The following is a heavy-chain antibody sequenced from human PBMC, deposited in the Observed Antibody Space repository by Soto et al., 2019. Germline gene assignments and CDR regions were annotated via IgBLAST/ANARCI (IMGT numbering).Heavy chain of an antibody. CDR3: SKQPLWLLWSGPPDSFDI. CDR1: GFTFSSYS. D-gene: IGHD3-10*01. Sequence: GGSLRLSCAASGFTFSSYSMSWVRQAPGKGQEWVSAISGSGGSTYYADSVKGRFTLSRDNSKNTLYLQMNSLSAEDTAVYYCSKQPLWLLWSGPPDSFDIRDQGIMVTVS. J-gene: IGHJ3*02. V-gene: IGHV3-23*01. CDR2: ISGSGGST.